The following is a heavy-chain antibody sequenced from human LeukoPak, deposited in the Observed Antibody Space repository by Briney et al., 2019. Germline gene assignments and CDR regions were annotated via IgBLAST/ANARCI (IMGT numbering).Heavy chain of an antibody. CDR3: ANSLGSKNAFHI. D-gene: IGHD4-11*01. CDR1: GASISTQY. CDR2: VYYTGTT. V-gene: IGHV4-59*08. Sequence: SETLSLTCTVSGASISTQYWTWLRQPPGKGLEWIGNVYYTGTTNYNPSLKSRVSISVDTSKNQFSLKLTSVTAADTAVYYCANSLGSKNAFHIWGQGTMVTVS. J-gene: IGHJ3*02.